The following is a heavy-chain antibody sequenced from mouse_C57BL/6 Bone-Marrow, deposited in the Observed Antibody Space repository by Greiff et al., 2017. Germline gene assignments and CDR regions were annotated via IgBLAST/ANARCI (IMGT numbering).Heavy chain of an antibody. Sequence: QVQLQQSGAELMKPGASVKLSCKATGYTFTGYWIEWVKQRPGHGLEWIGELLPGSGSTNYNEKFKGKATFTADTSSNTAYMQLSSLTTGDSAIYYCARGLLWSSWCAYWGQGTLVTGSA. D-gene: IGHD2-1*01. CDR2: LLPGSGST. J-gene: IGHJ3*01. CDR3: ARGLLWSSWCAY. V-gene: IGHV1-9*01. CDR1: GYTFTGYW.